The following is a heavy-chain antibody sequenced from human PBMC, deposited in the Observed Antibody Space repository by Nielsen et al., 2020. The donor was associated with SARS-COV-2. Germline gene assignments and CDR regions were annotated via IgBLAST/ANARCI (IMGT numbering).Heavy chain of an antibody. V-gene: IGHV4-4*02. J-gene: IGHJ6*02. D-gene: IGHD3-22*01. CDR2: IYHSGST. Sequence: GYLRLYCAVYGGSISSSNWWSWVRQPQGKGLEWIGEIYHSGSTNYNPSLKSRVTMSVDRSKNQFSLKLSSVTAADTAVYYCAIGGYDSSARYYYYGMDVWGQGTTVTVSS. CDR3: AIGGYDSSARYYYYGMDV. CDR1: GGSISSSNW.